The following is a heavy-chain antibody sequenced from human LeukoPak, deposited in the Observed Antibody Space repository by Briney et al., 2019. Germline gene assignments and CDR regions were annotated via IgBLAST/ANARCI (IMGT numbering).Heavy chain of an antibody. CDR1: GFTFSSYG. V-gene: IGHV3-30*02. CDR3: AKRDSSGWWEIDY. CDR2: IRYDGSNK. D-gene: IGHD6-19*01. Sequence: GGSLRLSCAASGFTFSSYGMHWVRQAPGKGLEWVAFIRYDGSNKYYADSVKGRFTISRDNSKNTLYLQMNSLRAEGTAVYYCAKRDSSGWWEIDYWGQGTLVTVSS. J-gene: IGHJ4*02.